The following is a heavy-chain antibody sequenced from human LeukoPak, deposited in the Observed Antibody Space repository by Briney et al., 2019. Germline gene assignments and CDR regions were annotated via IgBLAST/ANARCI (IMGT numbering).Heavy chain of an antibody. CDR2: ISAYNGNT. CDR3: ARAPIVVVPADTWSAP. Sequence: AASVKVSCKTSGYTFTNYGITWVRQAPGQGLEWMGWISAYNGNTNYAQKLQGRVTMTTDTSTSTAYMELRSLRSDDTAVYYCARAPIVVVPADTWSAPWAQGTLVPASS. V-gene: IGHV1-18*01. J-gene: IGHJ5*02. D-gene: IGHD2-2*01. CDR1: GYTFTNYG.